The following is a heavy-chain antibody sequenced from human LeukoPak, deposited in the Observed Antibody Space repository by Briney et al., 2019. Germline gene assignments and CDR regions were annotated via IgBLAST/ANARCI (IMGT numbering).Heavy chain of an antibody. CDR2: ISAYNGNT. V-gene: IGHV1-18*01. CDR1: GYTFTSYG. Sequence: ASVKVSCKASGYTFTSYGISWVRQAPGQGLEWMGWISAYNGNTNYAQKLQGRVTMTTDTSTSTAYMELRSLRSDDTAVYYCARGDYDYVWGGYRPFDYWGQGTLVTVSS. J-gene: IGHJ4*02. CDR3: ARGDYDYVWGGYRPFDY. D-gene: IGHD3-16*02.